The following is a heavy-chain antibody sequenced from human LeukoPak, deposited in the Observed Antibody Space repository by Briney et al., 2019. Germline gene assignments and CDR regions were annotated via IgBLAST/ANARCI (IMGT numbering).Heavy chain of an antibody. CDR3: ARGYQLPSGI. CDR2: ISYDGSNK. V-gene: IGHV3-30-3*01. Sequence: GGSLRLSCAASGFTFSSYAMHWVRQAPGKGLEWVAVISYDGSNKYYADSVKGRFTISRDNSKNTLYLQMNSLRAEDTAVYYCARGYQLPSGIWGQGTMVTVSS. CDR1: GFTFSSYA. J-gene: IGHJ3*02. D-gene: IGHD2-2*01.